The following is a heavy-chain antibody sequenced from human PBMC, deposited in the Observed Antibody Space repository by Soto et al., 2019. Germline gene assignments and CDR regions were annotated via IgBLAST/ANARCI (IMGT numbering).Heavy chain of an antibody. CDR3: AREDGSSQMLYNWFDP. V-gene: IGHV1-69*13. J-gene: IGHJ5*02. Sequence: SVKVSCKASGGTFSSYAISWVRQAPGQGLEWMGGIIPIFGTANYAQKFQGRVTITADESTSTAYMELSSLRSEDTAVYSCAREDGSSQMLYNWFDPWGQGTLVTVSS. CDR1: GGTFSSYA. CDR2: IIPIFGTA. D-gene: IGHD6-6*01.